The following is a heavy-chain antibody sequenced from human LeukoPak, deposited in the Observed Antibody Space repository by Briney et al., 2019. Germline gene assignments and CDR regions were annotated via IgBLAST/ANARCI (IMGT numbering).Heavy chain of an antibody. Sequence: SETLSLTCTVSGCSISSYYWSWIRQPPGKGREWIGCIYYSGSTNDNPSLTSRVSISVDTSKNQLSLKLISVTAADPAVYYGARIYGSGDGGFDYWGQGTLVTVSS. CDR2: IYYSGST. D-gene: IGHD3-10*01. V-gene: IGHV4-59*01. CDR1: GCSISSYY. J-gene: IGHJ4*02. CDR3: ARIYGSGDGGFDY.